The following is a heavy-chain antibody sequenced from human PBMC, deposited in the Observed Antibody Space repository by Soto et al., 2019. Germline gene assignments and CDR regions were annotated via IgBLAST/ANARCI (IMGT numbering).Heavy chain of an antibody. CDR1: GFTFSSYN. CDR2: ISYDGSTK. CDR3: ARVGIEEYDLCGRGMDV. D-gene: IGHD3-3*01. J-gene: IGHJ6*02. Sequence: QVQLVESGGDVVQTGRSLRLSCAASGFTFSSYNMHWVRQAPGKGLEWVAVISYDGSTKYYADSVKGRFTISRDNSKNTLYLQMHSLRPEDTAVYYCARVGIEEYDLCGRGMDVWGHGTTVTVSS. V-gene: IGHV3-30-3*01.